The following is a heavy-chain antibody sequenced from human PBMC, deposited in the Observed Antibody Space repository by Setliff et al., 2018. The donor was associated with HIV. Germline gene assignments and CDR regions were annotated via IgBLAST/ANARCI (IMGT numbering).Heavy chain of an antibody. J-gene: IGHJ4*02. CDR3: ARDNRLTGLDY. D-gene: IGHD3-9*01. CDR2: INTGTGTT. V-gene: IGHV1-3*04. CDR1: GYTFINHA. Sequence: ASVKVSCKASGYTFINHAIHWVRQVPGQRPEWMGWINTGTGTTKYSQKFQDRVIITRDTSASSVFTELSSLRSEDTAVYFCARDNRLTGLDYWGQGTQVTVSS.